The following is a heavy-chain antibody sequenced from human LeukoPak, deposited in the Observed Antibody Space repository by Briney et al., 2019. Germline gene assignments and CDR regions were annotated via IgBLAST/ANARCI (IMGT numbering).Heavy chain of an antibody. J-gene: IGHJ6*02. Sequence: GGSLRLSCAASGFTFSSYGMSWVRQAPGKGLEWVSAISGSGGSTYYAGSVKGRFTISRDNSKNTLYLQMNSLRAEDTAVYYCAKVYYDILTGYRVDGMDVWGQGTTVTVSS. CDR2: ISGSGGST. D-gene: IGHD3-9*01. V-gene: IGHV3-23*01. CDR3: AKVYYDILTGYRVDGMDV. CDR1: GFTFSSYG.